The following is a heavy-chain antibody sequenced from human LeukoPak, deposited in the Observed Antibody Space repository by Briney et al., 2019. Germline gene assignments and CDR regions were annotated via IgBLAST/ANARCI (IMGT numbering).Heavy chain of an antibody. D-gene: IGHD3-9*01. V-gene: IGHV2-5*01. CDR1: GFSLSTTGVG. CDR2: IYWYEDK. CDR3: AHRQLRDYDILTGYYVDDAFDI. J-gene: IGHJ3*02. Sequence: SGPTLVKPTQTLTLTCTFSGFSLSTTGVGVGWIRQPPIKALECLALIYWYEDKRYSPSLKSRLTITKDTSKNQVVLTMTNMDPVDTATYYCAHRQLRDYDILTGYYVDDAFDIWGQGTMVTVSS.